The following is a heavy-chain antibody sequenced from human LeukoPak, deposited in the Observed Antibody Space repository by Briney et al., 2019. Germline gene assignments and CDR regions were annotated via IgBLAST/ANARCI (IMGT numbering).Heavy chain of an antibody. CDR2: IKQDGSEK. J-gene: IGHJ3*01. D-gene: IGHD2-2*01. Sequence: GGSLRLSCAASGFTSSSYWMSWVRQAPGKGLEWVAKIKQDGSEKYYVDSVKGRFTISRDNAKNSLSLQMNSLRAEDTAVYYCARDQGYCTSASCRGDAFDVWGQGSMVSVSS. CDR3: ARDQGYCTSASCRGDAFDV. V-gene: IGHV3-7*01. CDR1: GFTSSSYW.